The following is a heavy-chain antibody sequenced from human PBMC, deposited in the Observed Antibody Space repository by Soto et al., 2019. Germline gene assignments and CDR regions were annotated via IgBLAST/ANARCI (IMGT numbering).Heavy chain of an antibody. J-gene: IGHJ6*02. D-gene: IGHD3-22*01. CDR3: ARVWSSGPYYYGMDV. CDR2: PYYRSKWYN. Sequence: PSQTLSLTCAISGDSVSSNTAAWNWLRQSPSRGLEWLGRPYYRSKWYNDYAVSVKSRITINPDTSKNQFSLQLNSVTPEVTVVYYCARVWSSGPYYYGMDVWGQGSTVTFSS. V-gene: IGHV6-1*01. CDR1: GDSVSSNTAA.